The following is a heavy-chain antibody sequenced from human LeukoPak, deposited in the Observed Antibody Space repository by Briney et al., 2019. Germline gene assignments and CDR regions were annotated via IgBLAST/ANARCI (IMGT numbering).Heavy chain of an antibody. J-gene: IGHJ4*02. Sequence: AASVKVSCKASGGTFSSYAISWVRQAPGQGLEWMGRIIPIFGTANYAQKFQGRVTITTDESTSTAYMELSSLRSEDTAVYYCATGITMIPGDYFDYWGQGTLVTVSS. CDR3: ATGITMIPGDYFDY. CDR1: GGTFSSYA. D-gene: IGHD3-22*01. CDR2: IIPIFGTA. V-gene: IGHV1-69*05.